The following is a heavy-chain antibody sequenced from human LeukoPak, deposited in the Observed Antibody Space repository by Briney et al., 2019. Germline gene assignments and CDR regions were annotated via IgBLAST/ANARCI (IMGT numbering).Heavy chain of an antibody. Sequence: GGSLRLSCAAAGFTFSSYWMTWVRQAPGKGREWVANIKLDGSEIHYLDSVKGRFTISRDNAKNALYLQMNSLRAEDTAVYFCAREAHTFDYWGQGALVTVSS. J-gene: IGHJ4*02. CDR3: AREAHTFDY. V-gene: IGHV3-7*01. CDR1: GFTFSSYW. CDR2: IKLDGSEI.